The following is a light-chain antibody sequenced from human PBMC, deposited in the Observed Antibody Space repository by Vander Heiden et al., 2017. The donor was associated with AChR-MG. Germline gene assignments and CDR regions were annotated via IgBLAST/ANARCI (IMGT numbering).Light chain of an antibody. J-gene: IGKJ1*01. Sequence: IHMTPSPSSLSASVVDRVSITCRASQSISTHLNWYQQRPGKAPKLLIYAASSLQNGVPSRFSGSGSGTDFSLTISSLQPEDFAIYYCQQSYTTPQFGQGTKVEIK. CDR2: AAS. CDR3: QQSYTTPQ. V-gene: IGKV1-39*01. CDR1: QSISTH.